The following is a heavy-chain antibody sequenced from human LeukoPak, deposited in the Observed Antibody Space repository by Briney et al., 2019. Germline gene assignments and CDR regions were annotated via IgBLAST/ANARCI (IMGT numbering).Heavy chain of an antibody. CDR1: GGTFSSYA. CDR2: IFPLFATS. Sequence: SVKVSCKASGGTFSSYAISWVRQAPGQGLEWMGGIFPLFATSVYAQKFQGRVTITADESTTTAYLELRSLRYEDTAVYCCARVDRIYDILTGSYCYYMDVWGKGTTVTISS. V-gene: IGHV1-69*01. J-gene: IGHJ6*03. D-gene: IGHD3-9*01. CDR3: ARVDRIYDILTGSYCYYMDV.